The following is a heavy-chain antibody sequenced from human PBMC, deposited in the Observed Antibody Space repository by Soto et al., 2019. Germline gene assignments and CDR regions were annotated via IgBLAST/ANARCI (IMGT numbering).Heavy chain of an antibody. CDR3: AGGWNYFDY. CDR2: ISYDGSSK. D-gene: IGHD6-19*01. Sequence: QVQLVESGGGVVQPGTSLRLSCAASGFSFRSYGMHWVRQAPGKGLEWVALISYDGSSKYYADSVKGRLTISRDNSKNTLYLQLNRLRAEDTAVYYCAGGWNYFDYWGQGTLVTVSS. V-gene: IGHV3-30*03. J-gene: IGHJ4*02. CDR1: GFSFRSYG.